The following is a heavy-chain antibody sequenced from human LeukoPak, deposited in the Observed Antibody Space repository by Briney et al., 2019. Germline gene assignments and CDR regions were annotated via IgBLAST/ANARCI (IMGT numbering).Heavy chain of an antibody. D-gene: IGHD3-16*01. CDR1: RIIFSRFW. J-gene: IGHJ4*02. V-gene: IGHV3-7*03. CDR3: ASGGHLDY. Sequence: GGSLRLSCAASRIIFSRFWMSWVRQAPGKGLQWVANINQDGSEKHYVDSVKGRFTISRDNAENSLYLQMNSLRAEDTAVYYCASGGHLDYWGQGALVTVAS. CDR2: INQDGSEK.